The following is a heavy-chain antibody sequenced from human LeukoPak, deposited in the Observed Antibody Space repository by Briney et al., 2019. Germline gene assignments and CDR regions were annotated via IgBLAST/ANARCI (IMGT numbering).Heavy chain of an antibody. J-gene: IGHJ5*02. V-gene: IGHV4-34*01. CDR1: GGSFRDYY. CDR3: ARWSDGSGSYYKA. CDR2: INHGGNS. Sequence: SETLSLTCAVYGGSFRDYYWSWIRQSPGKGLEWIAEINHGGNSHYNPSLMSRVTISVDTSKNQFSLKLSSVTAADTAVYYCARWSDGSGSYYKAWGQGTLVTVSS. D-gene: IGHD3-10*01.